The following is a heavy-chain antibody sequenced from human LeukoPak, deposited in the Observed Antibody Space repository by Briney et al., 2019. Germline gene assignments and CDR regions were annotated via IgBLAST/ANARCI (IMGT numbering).Heavy chain of an antibody. CDR1: GFTFSSYS. CDR3: ARGRDGYNNQGFDY. Sequence: PGGSLRLSCAASGFTFSSYSMNWVRQAPGKGLKWVSSISSSSSYIYYADSVKGRFTISRDNAKNSLYLQMNSLRAEDTAVYYCARGRDGYNNQGFDYWGQGTLVTVSS. D-gene: IGHD5-24*01. J-gene: IGHJ4*02. CDR2: ISSSSSYI. V-gene: IGHV3-21*01.